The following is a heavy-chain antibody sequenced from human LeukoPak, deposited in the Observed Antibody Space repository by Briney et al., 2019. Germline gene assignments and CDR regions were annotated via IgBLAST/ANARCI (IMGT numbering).Heavy chain of an antibody. CDR2: ISGAGGAT. D-gene: IGHD2-21*01. V-gene: IGHV3-23*01. Sequence: GGSLRLSCVASGFSFGNYAMSWVRQAPGKGLQWVSQISGAGGATWYAGFARDRFTISRDNSKKTLYLQLSGLRVEDTAMYYCVKDPRDTYGTNWFVSWGQGTLLIVSS. CDR1: GFSFGNYA. J-gene: IGHJ5*01. CDR3: VKDPRDTYGTNWFVS.